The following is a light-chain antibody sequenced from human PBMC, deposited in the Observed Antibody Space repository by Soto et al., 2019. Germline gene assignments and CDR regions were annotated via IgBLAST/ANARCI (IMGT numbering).Light chain of an antibody. V-gene: IGLV2-14*03. CDR3: SSYSTTSTLV. CDR2: EVN. Sequence: QSGLTQPASGSGSPGQSVTISRTGASSDVGGSDHVSWYQQHPGKAPKLILYEVNNRPSGVSNRFSGSKSGNTASLIISGLQADDEAEYFCSSYSTTSTLVFGSGTKVTVL. J-gene: IGLJ1*01. CDR1: SSDVGGSDH.